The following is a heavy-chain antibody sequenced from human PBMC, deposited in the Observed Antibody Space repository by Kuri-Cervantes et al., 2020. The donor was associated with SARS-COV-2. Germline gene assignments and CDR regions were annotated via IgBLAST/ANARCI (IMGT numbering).Heavy chain of an antibody. D-gene: IGHD2-2*01. CDR3: ARRFHQYQLPHWYFDL. Sequence: GGSLRLSCAASGFIFSSHSMNWVRQAPGKGLEWVSYISSSSSTIYYADSVKGRFTISRDNAKNSLYLQMNSLRAEDTAVYYCARRFHQYQLPHWYFDLWGRGTLVTVSS. V-gene: IGHV3-48*04. CDR1: GFIFSSHS. CDR2: ISSSSSTI. J-gene: IGHJ2*01.